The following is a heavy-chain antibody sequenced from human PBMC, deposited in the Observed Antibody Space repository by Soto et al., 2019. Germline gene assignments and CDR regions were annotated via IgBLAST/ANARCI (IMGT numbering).Heavy chain of an antibody. D-gene: IGHD5-12*01. Sequence: QVHLEQSGAEVKRPGSSVKVSCKASGGTFSSHPISWVRQAPGQGLEWMGGTNGNLGTGNSAQKFRGRLTITTDKCTTTTYMELLSLTPEDSAVYYCAMRDSHGFFRYVYNWGQGTLVTFSS. CDR2: TNGNLGTG. CDR3: AMRDSHGFFRYVYN. CDR1: GGTFSSHP. J-gene: IGHJ4*02. V-gene: IGHV1-69*06.